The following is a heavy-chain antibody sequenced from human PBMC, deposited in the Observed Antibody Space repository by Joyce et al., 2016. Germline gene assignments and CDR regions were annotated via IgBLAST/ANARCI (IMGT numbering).Heavy chain of an antibody. J-gene: IGHJ5*02. V-gene: IGHV1-18*01. Sequence: QVQLVQSGAEVKKPGASVKVSCKASGYTFTSYGISWVRQAPGQGLEWMGWNSAYNGKTNYAQKLQGRVTMTTDTSTSTAYMELRSLRSDDTAVYYCAREAYDCSGGSCYSSWFDPWGQGTLVTVSS. CDR1: GYTFTSYG. CDR2: NSAYNGKT. D-gene: IGHD2-15*01. CDR3: AREAYDCSGGSCYSSWFDP.